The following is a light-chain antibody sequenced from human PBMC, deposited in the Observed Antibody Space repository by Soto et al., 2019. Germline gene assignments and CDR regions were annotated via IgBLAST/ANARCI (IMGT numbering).Light chain of an antibody. J-gene: IGKJ3*01. CDR3: QKYSSVPV. CDR2: AAS. CDR1: QDIRNF. V-gene: IGKV1-27*01. Sequence: IPMTQSPTSLSASVGDRVTITCRASQDIRNFVAWYQQKPGKAPKLLIYAASTLQSGVPSRFSGSGSGTDFTLTINSLQPEDVATYSCQKYSSVPVFGPGTKGEIK.